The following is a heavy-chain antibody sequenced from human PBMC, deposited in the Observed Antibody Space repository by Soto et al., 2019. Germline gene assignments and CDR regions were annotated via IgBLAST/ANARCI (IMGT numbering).Heavy chain of an antibody. Sequence: RASVKVSCKASGYTFTSYGISWVRQAPGQGLEWMGWISAYNGNTNYAQKLQGRVTMTTDTSTSTAYMELRSLRSDDTAVYYCARDFPHCSSTSCYSFNWGQGTLVTVSS. J-gene: IGHJ4*02. CDR2: ISAYNGNT. CDR1: GYTFTSYG. V-gene: IGHV1-18*01. CDR3: ARDFPHCSSTSCYSFN. D-gene: IGHD2-2*01.